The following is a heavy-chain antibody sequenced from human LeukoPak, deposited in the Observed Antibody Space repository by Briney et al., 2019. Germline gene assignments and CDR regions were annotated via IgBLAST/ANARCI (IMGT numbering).Heavy chain of an antibody. CDR3: ARVGSYYDSSGYAY. Sequence: ASVKVSCKASGYTFTSYGISWVRQAPGQGLEWMGWISAYNGNTNYAQKLQGRVTMTTDTSTSTAYMELRSLRSDDTAVYYCARVGSYYDSSGYAYWGQGTLVTVSS. CDR2: ISAYNGNT. D-gene: IGHD3-22*01. V-gene: IGHV1-18*01. J-gene: IGHJ4*02. CDR1: GYTFTSYG.